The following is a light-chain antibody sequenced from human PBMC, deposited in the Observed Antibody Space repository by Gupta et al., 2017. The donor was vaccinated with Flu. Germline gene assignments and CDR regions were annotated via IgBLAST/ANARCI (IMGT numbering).Light chain of an antibody. CDR3: QQYHSVPLT. CDR2: DAS. J-gene: IGKJ3*01. Sequence: DIRMTQSHSSLSASVGDRVNITCQASQDLTKYLNWYQHKPGKAPKLLISDASNLEAGVPSRFSGSGSGTDFSVTINSLQPEDIATYYCQQYHSVPLTFGPGTKVDIK. V-gene: IGKV1-33*01. CDR1: QDLTKY.